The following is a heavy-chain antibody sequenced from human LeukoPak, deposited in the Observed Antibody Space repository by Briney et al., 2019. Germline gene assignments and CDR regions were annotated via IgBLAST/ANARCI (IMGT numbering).Heavy chain of an antibody. J-gene: IGHJ6*03. CDR3: ARHSVVRYYYYYMDV. CDR1: GGSISSSNW. V-gene: IGHV4-4*02. Sequence: SGTLSLTCAVSGGSISSSNWWSWVRQPPGKGLEWIGEINHSGSTNYNPSLKSRVTISVDTSKNQFSLKLSSVTAADTAVYYCARHSVVRYYYYYMDVWGKGTTVTVSS. D-gene: IGHD2-2*01. CDR2: INHSGST.